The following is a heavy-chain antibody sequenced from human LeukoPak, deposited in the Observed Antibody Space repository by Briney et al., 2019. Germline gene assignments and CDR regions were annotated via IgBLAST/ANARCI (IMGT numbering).Heavy chain of an antibody. CDR3: AKGHSSGWSCWFDP. V-gene: IGHV3-9*01. CDR2: ISWNSGSI. D-gene: IGHD6-19*01. CDR1: GFTFDDYA. Sequence: GGSLRLSCAASGFTFDDYAMHWVRQAPGKGLEWVSGISWNSGSIGYADSVKGRFTISRDNAKNSLYLQMNSLRAEDTAVYYCAKGHSSGWSCWFDPWGQGTLVTVSS. J-gene: IGHJ5*02.